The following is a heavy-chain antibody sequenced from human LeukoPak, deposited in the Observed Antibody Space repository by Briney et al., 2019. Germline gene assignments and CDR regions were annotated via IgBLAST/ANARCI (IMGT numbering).Heavy chain of an antibody. J-gene: IGHJ4*02. Sequence: GESLKISCKASGYTFTSYGISWVRQAPGRVLEWMGWISAYNGNTNYAQKLQGRVTMTTDTSTSTAYMELRSLRSDDTAVYYCARDLHYDFWSGYLFDYWGQGTLVTVSS. CDR1: GYTFTSYG. V-gene: IGHV1-18*01. CDR3: ARDLHYDFWSGYLFDY. D-gene: IGHD3-3*01. CDR2: ISAYNGNT.